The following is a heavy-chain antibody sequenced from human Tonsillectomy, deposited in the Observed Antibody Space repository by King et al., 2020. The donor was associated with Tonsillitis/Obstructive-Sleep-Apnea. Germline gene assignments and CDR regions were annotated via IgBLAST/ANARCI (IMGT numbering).Heavy chain of an antibody. CDR2: IKSKTDGGTL. Sequence: VQLVESGGGLVKPGGSLRLSCAASGFTFSNAWMSWIRQAPGKVREWVSRIKSKTDGGTLDYVAPVKGRFTISRDDSKNTLYLQMNSLKTEDTAVYYCTTDSGYYYYYYYMDVWGKGTTVTVSS. CDR1: GFTFSNAW. V-gene: IGHV3-15*01. CDR3: TTDSGYYYYYYYMDV. D-gene: IGHD3-10*01. J-gene: IGHJ6*03.